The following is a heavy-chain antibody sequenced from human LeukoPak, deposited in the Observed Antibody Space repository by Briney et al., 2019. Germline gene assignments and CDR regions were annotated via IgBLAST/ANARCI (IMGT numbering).Heavy chain of an antibody. CDR3: ARSPVSTGDFDY. V-gene: IGHV3-66*01. Sequence: GGSLRLSCAASGFTVSSNYMSSVRQAPGKGLEWVSVIYSGGSTYYADSVKGRFTISRDNSKNTLYLQMNSLRAEDTAVYYCARSPVSTGDFDYWGQGTLVTVSS. D-gene: IGHD4-17*01. J-gene: IGHJ4*02. CDR2: IYSGGST. CDR1: GFTVSSNY.